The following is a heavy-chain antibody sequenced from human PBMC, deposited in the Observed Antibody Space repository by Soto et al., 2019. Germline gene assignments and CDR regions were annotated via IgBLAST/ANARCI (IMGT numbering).Heavy chain of an antibody. CDR1: GFTFSSYS. V-gene: IGHV3-48*02. CDR2: ISSSSSTI. J-gene: IGHJ4*02. Sequence: GGSLRLSCAASGFTFSSYSMNWVRQAPGKGLEWVSYISSSSSTIYYADSVKGRFTISRDNAKNSLYLQMNSLRDEDTAVYDCARDREWLVPGWLDYWGQGTLVTVSS. CDR3: ARDREWLVPGWLDY. D-gene: IGHD6-19*01.